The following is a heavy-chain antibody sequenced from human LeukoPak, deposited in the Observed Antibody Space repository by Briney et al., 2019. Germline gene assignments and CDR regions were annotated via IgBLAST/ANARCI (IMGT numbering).Heavy chain of an antibody. J-gene: IGHJ4*02. CDR3: ARTPDFCSSTSCNPPFDY. CDR1: GFTFISYA. V-gene: IGHV3-30*04. Sequence: SLRLSCAASGFTFISYAMHWVRQAPGKGLEWVAVISYDGSNKYYADSVKGRFTISRDNSKNTLYLQMNSLRAEDTAVYYCARTPDFCSSTSCNPPFDYWGQGTLVTVSS. CDR2: ISYDGSNK. D-gene: IGHD2-2*01.